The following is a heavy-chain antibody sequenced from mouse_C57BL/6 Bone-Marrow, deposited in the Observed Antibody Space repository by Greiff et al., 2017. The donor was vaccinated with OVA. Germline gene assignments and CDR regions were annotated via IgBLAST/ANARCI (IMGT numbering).Heavy chain of an antibody. J-gene: IGHJ1*03. V-gene: IGHV5-17*01. CDR1: GFTFSDYG. Sequence: EVHLVESGGGLVKPGGSLKLSCAASGFTFSDYGMHWVRQAPEKGLEWVAYISSGSGTIYYADTVKGRFTISRDNAKNTLFLQMTSLRSEDTAMYYCARGRYYGSSWYFDVWGTGTTVTVSA. CDR3: ARGRYYGSSWYFDV. D-gene: IGHD1-1*01. CDR2: ISSGSGTI.